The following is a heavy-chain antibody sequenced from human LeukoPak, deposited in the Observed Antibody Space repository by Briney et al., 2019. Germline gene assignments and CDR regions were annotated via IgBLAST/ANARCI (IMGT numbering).Heavy chain of an antibody. CDR1: GFTFDDYA. Sequence: GGSLRLSCAASGFTFDDYAMHWVRQAPGKGLEWVSGINWNSGKIGYADSVKGRFTVSRDNAKNSLYLQMNSLRDEDTAVYYCARSWASNYGDYWGQGTLVTVSS. J-gene: IGHJ4*02. CDR3: ARSWASNYGDY. CDR2: INWNSGKI. D-gene: IGHD4-11*01. V-gene: IGHV3-9*01.